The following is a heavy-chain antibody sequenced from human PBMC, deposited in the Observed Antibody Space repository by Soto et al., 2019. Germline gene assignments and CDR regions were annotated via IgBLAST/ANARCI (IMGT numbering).Heavy chain of an antibody. CDR2: INPNSGGT. CDR3: ARPFEYYYGSGSYYNPLDY. V-gene: IGHV1-2*04. D-gene: IGHD3-10*01. Sequence: ASVKVSCKASGYTFTGYYMHWVRQAPGQGLEWMGWINPNSGGTNYAQKFQGWVTMTRDTSISTAYMELSRLRSDDTAVYYCARPFEYYYGSGSYYNPLDYWGQGTLVTVSS. J-gene: IGHJ4*02. CDR1: GYTFTGYY.